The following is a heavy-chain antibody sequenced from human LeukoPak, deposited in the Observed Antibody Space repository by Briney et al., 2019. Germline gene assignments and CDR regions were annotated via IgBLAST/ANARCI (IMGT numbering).Heavy chain of an antibody. CDR2: ISSSGSYI. CDR1: GFTFSSYA. J-gene: IGHJ4*02. V-gene: IGHV3-21*01. CDR3: ARDYDRSGYSDS. Sequence: PGESLRLSCAASGFTFSSYAINWVRQAPGKGLEWVSCISSSGSYIYYADSVRGRFTISRDNAKNSLYLQMNSLRVEDTAVYYCARDYDRSGYSDSWGQGTLVTVSS. D-gene: IGHD3-22*01.